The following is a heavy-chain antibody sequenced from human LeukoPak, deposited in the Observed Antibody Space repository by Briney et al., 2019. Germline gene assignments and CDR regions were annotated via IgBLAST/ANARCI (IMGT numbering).Heavy chain of an antibody. CDR1: GYTFTGYY. D-gene: IGHD3-22*01. V-gene: IGHV1-2*02. J-gene: IGHJ4*02. Sequence: ASVKVSCKASGYTFTGYYMHWVRQAPGQGLEWMGWINPNSGGTNYAQKFQGRVTMTRNTSISTAYMELSSLRSEDTAVYYCARDRIGYYDSSGRFDYWGQGTLVTVSS. CDR3: ARDRIGYYDSSGRFDY. CDR2: INPNSGGT.